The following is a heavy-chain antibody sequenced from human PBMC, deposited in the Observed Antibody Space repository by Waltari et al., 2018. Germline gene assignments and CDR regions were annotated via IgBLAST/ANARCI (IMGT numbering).Heavy chain of an antibody. J-gene: IGHJ4*02. CDR3: ATGGWGFYLDH. Sequence: EVQLVESGGGLVQPGGSLSLSCEASGFTFHSYWLHWVRQAPGKGLVWVARVNSYVSSISYADSVKGRFTISRDNAKNSLYLKMNSLRDEDTAVYYCATGGWGFYLDHWGLGTLVSFSS. CDR2: VNSYVSSI. V-gene: IGHV3-74*01. D-gene: IGHD7-27*01. CDR1: GFTFHSYW.